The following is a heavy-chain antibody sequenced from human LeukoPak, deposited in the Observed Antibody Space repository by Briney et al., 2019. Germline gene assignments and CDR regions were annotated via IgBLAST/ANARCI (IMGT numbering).Heavy chain of an antibody. CDR2: ISAYNGNT. V-gene: IGHV1-18*01. J-gene: IGHJ6*02. CDR3: ARARGEYSSSLDYYYYGMDV. D-gene: IGHD6-13*01. Sequence: ASVKVSCKASGYTFTSYGISWVRQAPGQGLEWMGWISAYNGNTNYAQKLQGRVTMTTDTSTSTAYMEPRSLRSDDTAVYYCARARGEYSSSLDYYYYGMDVWGRGTTVTVSS. CDR1: GYTFTSYG.